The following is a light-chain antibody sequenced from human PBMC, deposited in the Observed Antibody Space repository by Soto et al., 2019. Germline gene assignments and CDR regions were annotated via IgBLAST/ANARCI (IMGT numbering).Light chain of an antibody. CDR3: QQYFNWPLAWT. CDR1: QSIRTN. V-gene: IGKV3-15*01. CDR2: GAS. J-gene: IGKJ1*01. Sequence: EIVLTQSPATLSVSAGGTVTLSCRASQSIRTNVAWYQQIPGQAPRLLVYGASTRATGVPARLSGGGSGIEFTLTISSLQSEDSAFYFCQQYFNWPLAWTFGPGTKV.